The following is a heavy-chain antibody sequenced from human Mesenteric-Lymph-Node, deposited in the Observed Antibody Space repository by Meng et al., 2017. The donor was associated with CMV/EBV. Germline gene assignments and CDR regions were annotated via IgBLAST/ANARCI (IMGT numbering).Heavy chain of an antibody. CDR2: INGGIGLTT. V-gene: IGHV3-NL1*01. CDR3: AKDRVVGATTTVLVLDP. Sequence: GESLKISCAASGFSFSTFGMTWVRQAPGKGLEWVALINGGIGLTTYYGDSVKGRFTISRDNSKNTLYLQMNSLRAEDTAVYYCAKDRVVGATTTVLVLDPWGQGTLVTVSS. CDR1: GFSFSTFG. J-gene: IGHJ5*02. D-gene: IGHD1-26*01.